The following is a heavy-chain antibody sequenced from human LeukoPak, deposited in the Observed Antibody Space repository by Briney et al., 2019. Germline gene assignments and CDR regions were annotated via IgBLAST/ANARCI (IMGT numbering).Heavy chain of an antibody. D-gene: IGHD1-26*01. CDR2: ISGSGGST. J-gene: IGHJ4*02. CDR1: GFTFSSYA. V-gene: IGHV3-23*01. Sequence: GGSLRLSCAASGFTFSSYAMIWLRQAPGKGLEGVSAISGSGGSTYYEDAVKGRFTISRDNTKNTLYQQMNSRRAEDTAVYYCWKDRVGGSSYFDYWGQGTLVTVSS. CDR3: WKDRVGGSSYFDY.